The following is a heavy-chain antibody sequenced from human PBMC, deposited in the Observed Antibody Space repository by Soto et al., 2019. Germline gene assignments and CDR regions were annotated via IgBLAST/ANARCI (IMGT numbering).Heavy chain of an antibody. D-gene: IGHD6-6*01. CDR1: GYTFTSYG. CDR3: ARSGSSSRYYYGMDV. Sequence: ASVKVSCKASGYTFTSYGIGWVRQAPGQGLEWMGWMNPNSGNTGYAQKFQGRVTMTRNTSISTAYMELSSLRSEDTAVYYCARSGSSSRYYYGMDVWGQGTTVTVSS. CDR2: MNPNSGNT. J-gene: IGHJ6*02. V-gene: IGHV1-8*02.